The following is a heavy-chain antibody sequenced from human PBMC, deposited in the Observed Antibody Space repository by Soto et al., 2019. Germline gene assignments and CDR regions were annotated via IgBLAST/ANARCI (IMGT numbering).Heavy chain of an antibody. CDR2: IKSKSDGGTT. CDR3: TTDLWRIAVVVGSTGYFNP. V-gene: IGHV3-15*01. CDR1: GFTFSDAW. D-gene: IGHD2-15*01. Sequence: GGSLRLSCAASGFTFSDAWMSWVRQAPGKGLDWVGRIKSKSDGGTTEYAAPVRGRFTISRDDSKNTLYLQMNSLKTEDTAVYYCTTDLWRIAVVVGSTGYFNPWGQGTPVTSPQ. J-gene: IGHJ5*02.